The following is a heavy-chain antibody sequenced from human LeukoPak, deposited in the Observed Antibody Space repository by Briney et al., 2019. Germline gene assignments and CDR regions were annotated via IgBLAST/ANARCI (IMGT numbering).Heavy chain of an antibody. V-gene: IGHV3-15*01. CDR1: GFPFSNAW. CDR3: TTGERDSSGYYEDY. Sequence: GGPLRFSCAPSGFPFSNAWMSWVRQAPGKGLEWVGCIKSKTDGGTTDSAAPVKGRFTISRDDSKNTLYLQMNSLKTEDTAVYYCTTGERDSSGYYEDYWGQGTLVTVSS. D-gene: IGHD3-22*01. J-gene: IGHJ4*02. CDR2: IKSKTDGGTT.